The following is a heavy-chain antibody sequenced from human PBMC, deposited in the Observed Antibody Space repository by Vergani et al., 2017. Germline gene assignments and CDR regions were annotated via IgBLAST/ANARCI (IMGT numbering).Heavy chain of an antibody. Sequence: QLQLQQSGPGLVKPSETLFLTCTVSADSISSGSYYWGWIRQPPGKSLEWIGSIYYSGLTYYNPSLKSRVAISVDTSKNQFSLKVTSVTAEDTAVYYCARLSYDTTPYLQGGYDCWGQGTLVSVSS. V-gene: IGHV4-39*07. CDR3: ARLSYDTTPYLQGGYDC. CDR2: IYYSGLT. CDR1: ADSISSGSYY. J-gene: IGHJ4*02. D-gene: IGHD3-22*01.